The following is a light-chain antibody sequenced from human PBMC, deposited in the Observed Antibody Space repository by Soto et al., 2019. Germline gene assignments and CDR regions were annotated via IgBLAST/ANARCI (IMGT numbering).Light chain of an antibody. CDR2: GAS. CDR3: QQYGGSPSFT. V-gene: IGKV3-20*01. Sequence: EIVLTQSPGTLSLSPGERATLSCRASQSVVDSHVAWYQRKPGQAPRLLIHGASSRATGIPDRFSGSGSGTDFTLTISRLEPEDFAVYYCQQYGGSPSFTFGQGTKVEIK. CDR1: QSVVDSH. J-gene: IGKJ2*01.